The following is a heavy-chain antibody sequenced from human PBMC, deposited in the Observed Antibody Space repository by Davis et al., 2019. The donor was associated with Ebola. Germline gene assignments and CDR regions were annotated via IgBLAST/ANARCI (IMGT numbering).Heavy chain of an antibody. V-gene: IGHV3-73*01. J-gene: IGHJ4*02. CDR3: TGTIGGADY. D-gene: IGHD1-7*01. CDR2: IRSKANSYAT. CDR1: GFTFSSYA. Sequence: GGSLRLSCAASGFTFSSYAMHWVRQASGKGLEWVGRIRSKANSYATAYAASVKGRFTISRDDSKNTAYLQMNSLKTEDTAVHYCTGTIGGADYWGQGTLVTVSS.